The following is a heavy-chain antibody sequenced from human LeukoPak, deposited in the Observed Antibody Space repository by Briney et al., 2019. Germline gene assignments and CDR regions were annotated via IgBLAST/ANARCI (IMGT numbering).Heavy chain of an antibody. CDR2: ISYDGSNK. D-gene: IGHD1-26*01. V-gene: IGHV3-30*18. Sequence: GGSLRLSCAASGFTNSSYVMSWVRQAPGKGLEWVAVISYDGSNKNYADSVKGRFTISRDNSKNTLYLQMNSLRAEDTAVYYCAKGAKRVVGATAHWIDPWGQGTLVTVSS. CDR3: AKGAKRVVGATAHWIDP. CDR1: GFTNSSYV. J-gene: IGHJ5*02.